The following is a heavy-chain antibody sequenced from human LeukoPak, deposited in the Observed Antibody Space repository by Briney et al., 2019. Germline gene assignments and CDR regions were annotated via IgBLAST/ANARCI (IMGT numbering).Heavy chain of an antibody. J-gene: IGHJ2*01. CDR2: IYYSGST. V-gene: IGHV4-59*12. CDR3: TRGVRYFDL. Sequence: SETLSLTCTVSSGSIGIYYWSWIRQPPGKGLEWIGYIYYSGSTNYNPSLKSRVTISLETSKNQFSLKLSSVTPEDTAVYYCTRGVRYFDLWGRGTLVSVSS. CDR1: SGSIGIYY.